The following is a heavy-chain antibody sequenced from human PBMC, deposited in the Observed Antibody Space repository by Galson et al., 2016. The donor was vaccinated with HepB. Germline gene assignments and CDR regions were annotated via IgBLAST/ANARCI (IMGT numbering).Heavy chain of an antibody. Sequence: SLRLSCAASGFTFSNAWMSWVRQAPGKGLEWVGCIKSKTDGGTSDYAAPVKGRYTISRDDSKNTLYLQMNSLKTEDTAVYYCTTGLLLWFRELSVYWGQGTLVTVSS. CDR3: TTGLLLWFRELSVY. V-gene: IGHV3-15*01. D-gene: IGHD3-10*01. J-gene: IGHJ4*02. CDR1: GFTFSNAW. CDR2: IKSKTDGGTS.